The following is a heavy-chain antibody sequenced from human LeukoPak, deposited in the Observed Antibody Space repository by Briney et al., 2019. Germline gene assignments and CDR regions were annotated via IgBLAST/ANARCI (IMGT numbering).Heavy chain of an antibody. V-gene: IGHV3-64D*06. CDR2: ISSNGGST. CDR1: GFTFSSYA. CDR3: VKVMYYYDSSGYHPSYFHY. Sequence: GGSLRLSCSASGFTFSSYAMHWVCQAPGKGLEYVSAISSNGGSTYYADSVKGRFTISRDNSKNTLNPQMSSLRAEDTAVYYCVKVMYYYDSSGYHPSYFHYWGQGTLVTVSS. J-gene: IGHJ4*02. D-gene: IGHD3-22*01.